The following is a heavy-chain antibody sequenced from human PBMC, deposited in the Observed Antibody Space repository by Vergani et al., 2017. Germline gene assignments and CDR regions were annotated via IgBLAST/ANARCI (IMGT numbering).Heavy chain of an antibody. CDR3: ARYCSSTSCYGYYYYGMDV. CDR2: IIPIFGTA. J-gene: IGHJ6*02. D-gene: IGHD2-2*01. Sequence: QVQLVQSGAEVKKPGSSVKVSCKASGGTVSSYAISWVRQAPGQGLEWMGGIIPIFGTANYAQKFQGRVTITADEATSTAYMELSSLRSEDTAVYYCARYCSSTSCYGYYYYGMDVWGQGTTVTVSS. CDR1: GGTVSSYA. V-gene: IGHV1-69*01.